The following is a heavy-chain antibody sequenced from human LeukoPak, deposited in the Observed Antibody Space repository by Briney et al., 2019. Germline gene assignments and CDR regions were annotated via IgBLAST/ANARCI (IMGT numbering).Heavy chain of an antibody. V-gene: IGHV1-2*02. CDR2: INPNSGGT. Sequence: ASVKVSCKASGYTFTGYYMHWVRQAPGQGLEWMGWINPNSGGTNYAQKFQGRVTMTRDTSISTSYMELSRLRSDDTAVYYCARDYDSSGYYYGGKTANDYWGQGTLVTVSS. D-gene: IGHD3-22*01. CDR3: ARDYDSSGYYYGGKTANDY. J-gene: IGHJ4*02. CDR1: GYTFTGYY.